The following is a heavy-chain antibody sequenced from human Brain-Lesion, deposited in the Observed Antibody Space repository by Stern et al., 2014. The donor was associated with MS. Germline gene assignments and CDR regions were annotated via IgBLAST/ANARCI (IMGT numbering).Heavy chain of an antibody. CDR1: GGSISSGSYY. Sequence: QVQLQESGPGLVKPSQTLSLTYSVSGGSISSGSYYWNWIRQPAGKGLEWIGRIYASGSTNYSPSLKSRVFISGDTSKNQFSLKLSSVTAADAAMYYCVRETGGYTYGDTDFFDFWGQGTLVTVSS. CDR2: IYASGST. V-gene: IGHV4-61*02. CDR3: VRETGGYTYGDTDFFDF. J-gene: IGHJ4*02. D-gene: IGHD5-18*01.